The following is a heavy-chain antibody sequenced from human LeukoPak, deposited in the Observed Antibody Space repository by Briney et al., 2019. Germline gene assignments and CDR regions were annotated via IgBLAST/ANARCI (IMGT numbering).Heavy chain of an antibody. CDR1: GFTFSDYY. CDR3: ARDPLGGYDVIYFDY. V-gene: IGHV3-11*04. CDR2: ISSSGSTI. D-gene: IGHD5-12*01. J-gene: IGHJ4*02. Sequence: GGSLRLSRAASGFTFSDYYMSWIRQAPGKGLEWVSYISSSGSTIYYADSVKGRFTISRDNAKNSLYLQMNSLRAEDTAVHYCARDPLGGYDVIYFDYWGQGTLVTVSS.